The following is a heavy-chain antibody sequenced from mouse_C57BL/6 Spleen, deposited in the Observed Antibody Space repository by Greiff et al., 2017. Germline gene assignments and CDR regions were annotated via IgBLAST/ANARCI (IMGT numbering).Heavy chain of an antibody. CDR3: AKEDGAFDY. CDR2: IHPNSGST. D-gene: IGHD1-1*02. V-gene: IGHV1-64*01. J-gene: IGHJ2*01. CDR1: GYTFTSFW. Sequence: QVQLQQPGAELVKPGASVKLSCKASGYTFTSFWMHWVKQRPGQGLEWIGMIHPNSGSTNYNEKFKSKATLTVDNTSITAYMQLSSLTSEGSAVYYCAKEDGAFDYWGQGTTLTVSS.